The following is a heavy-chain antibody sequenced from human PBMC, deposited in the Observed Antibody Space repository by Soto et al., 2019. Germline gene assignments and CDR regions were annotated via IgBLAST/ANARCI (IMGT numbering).Heavy chain of an antibody. CDR3: VCLYGSGLLDS. Sequence: QVQLVQSGAEVKKPWSSVKVSCRASGGTFSFCSIGWVRQAPGQGLEWMGGINPVFNSPHSAQRFQGRVSITANNSAGTAYMDLSSLTSEDTAIYYCVCLYGSGLLDSWGQGTLVTVSS. J-gene: IGHJ4*02. CDR2: INPVFNSP. V-gene: IGHV1-69*06. CDR1: GGTFSFCS. D-gene: IGHD3-10*01.